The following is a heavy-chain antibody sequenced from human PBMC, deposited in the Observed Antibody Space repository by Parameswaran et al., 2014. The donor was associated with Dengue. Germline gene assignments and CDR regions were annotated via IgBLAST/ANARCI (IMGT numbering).Heavy chain of an antibody. D-gene: IGHD6-13*01. Sequence: WIRQPPGKGLEWVGFIRSKAYGGTTEYAASVKGRFTISRDDSKSIAYLQMNSLKTEDTAVYYCTRGIAAAADVTYGMDVWGQGTTVTVSS. CDR2: IRSKAYGGTT. CDR3: TRGIAAAADVTYGMDV. V-gene: IGHV3-49*02. J-gene: IGHJ6*02.